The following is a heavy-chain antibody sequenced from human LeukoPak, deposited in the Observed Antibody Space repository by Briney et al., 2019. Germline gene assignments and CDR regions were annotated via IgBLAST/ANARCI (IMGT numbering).Heavy chain of an antibody. CDR3: ARDEGGITMVRGAFDY. Sequence: ASVKVSCKASGYTFTVYYMHWVRQAPGQGLEWMGWINPNSGGTNYAQKFQGWVTMTRDTSISTAYMELSRLRSDDTAVYYCARDEGGITMVRGAFDYWGQGTLVTVSS. D-gene: IGHD3-10*01. CDR2: INPNSGGT. V-gene: IGHV1-2*04. CDR1: GYTFTVYY. J-gene: IGHJ4*02.